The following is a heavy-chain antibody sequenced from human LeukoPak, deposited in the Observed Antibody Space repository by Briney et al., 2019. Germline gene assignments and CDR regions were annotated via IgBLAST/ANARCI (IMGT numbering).Heavy chain of an antibody. CDR1: GFTFDDYT. V-gene: IGHV3-43*01. D-gene: IGHD3-9*01. J-gene: IGHJ4*02. CDR3: SKGHYDVLTGYLFDY. Sequence: AGGSLRLSCVASGFTFDDYTMHWIRQAPGKGPEWVSLISWDATTTYYADSVKGRFTISRDNSKNSLYLQMDSLRTEDTAFYYCSKGHYDVLTGYLFDYWGQGTLVTVSP. CDR2: ISWDATTT.